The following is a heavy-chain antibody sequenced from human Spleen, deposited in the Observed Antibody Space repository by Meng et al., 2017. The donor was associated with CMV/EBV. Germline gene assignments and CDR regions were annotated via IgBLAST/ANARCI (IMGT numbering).Heavy chain of an antibody. CDR1: GFSFDDSA. V-gene: IGHV3-9*01. Sequence: GGSLRLSCAASGFSFDDSAMHWVRQAPGKGLEWVSGITGNSGSIGYADSVKGRFTISRDNAKNSLYLQMNSLRAEDTALYYCAKDIGTYDFWSHSHYGMDVWGQGTTVTVSS. J-gene: IGHJ6*02. CDR2: ITGNSGSI. D-gene: IGHD3-3*01. CDR3: AKDIGTYDFWSHSHYGMDV.